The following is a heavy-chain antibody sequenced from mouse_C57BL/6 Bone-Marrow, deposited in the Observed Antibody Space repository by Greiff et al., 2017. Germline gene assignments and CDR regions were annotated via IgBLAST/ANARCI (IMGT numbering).Heavy chain of an antibody. J-gene: IGHJ2*01. CDR2: INPSNGGT. D-gene: IGHD1-1*01. Sequence: QVQLQQPGTELVKPGASVKLSCKASGYTFTSYWMHWVKQRPGQGLEWIGNINPSNGGTNYNEKFKSKATLTVDKSSSTAYLQLSSLTSEDSAVYYGERITTVNYFDYWGQGTTLTVSS. CDR3: ERITTVNYFDY. CDR1: GYTFTSYW. V-gene: IGHV1-53*01.